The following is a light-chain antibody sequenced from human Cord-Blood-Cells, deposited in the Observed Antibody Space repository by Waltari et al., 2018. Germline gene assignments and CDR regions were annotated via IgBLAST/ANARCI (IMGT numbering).Light chain of an antibody. V-gene: IGLV3-21*04. CDR1: NIGSKS. Sequence: SYVLTQPPSVSVAPGQTARITCGGNNIGSKSVHWYQQKPGQAPVLVIYYDSDRPSGIPWRFSGSNSGNTATLTSSRVEAGDEADYYCQVWDSSSDRVVFGGGTKLTVL. CDR2: YDS. J-gene: IGLJ2*01. CDR3: QVWDSSSDRVV.